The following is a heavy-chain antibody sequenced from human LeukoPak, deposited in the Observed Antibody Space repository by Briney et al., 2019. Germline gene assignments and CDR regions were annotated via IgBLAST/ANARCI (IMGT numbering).Heavy chain of an antibody. CDR2: IYYSGST. CDR3: ARGNWNDVFAFDI. D-gene: IGHD1-1*01. Sequence: PSETLSLTCTVSGGSISSSSYYWGWIRQPPGKGLEWIGSIYYSGSTYYNPSLKSRVTISVDTSKSQFSLKLSSVTAADTAVYYCARGNWNDVFAFDIWGQGTMVTVSS. J-gene: IGHJ3*02. CDR1: GGSISSSSYY. V-gene: IGHV4-39*07.